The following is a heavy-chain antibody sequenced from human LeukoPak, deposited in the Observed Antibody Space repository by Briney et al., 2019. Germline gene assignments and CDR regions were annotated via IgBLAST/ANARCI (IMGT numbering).Heavy chain of an antibody. CDR1: GFTVSSNY. Sequence: GGSLRLSCAASGFTVSSNYMSWVRQAPGKGLEWVSVISGSGGSTYYADSVKGRFSISRDNSKNTLYLQMNSLRAEDTAVYYCAKSSQLSAHPGNWGQGTLVTVSS. J-gene: IGHJ4*02. CDR3: AKSSQLSAHPGN. D-gene: IGHD3-10*01. CDR2: ISGSGGST. V-gene: IGHV3-23*01.